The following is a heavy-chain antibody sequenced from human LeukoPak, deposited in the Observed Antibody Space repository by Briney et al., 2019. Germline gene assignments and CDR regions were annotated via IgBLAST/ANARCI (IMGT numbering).Heavy chain of an antibody. CDR2: IKQDGSEK. J-gene: IGHJ4*02. Sequence: GGSLRLSCAASGFTFSSYSMNWVRQAPGKGLEWVANIKQDGSEKYYVGSVKGRFTISRDNAKNSLFLQMNSLKAEDTAVYYCATILSNTSPFEYWGQGTLVTVSS. CDR3: ATILSNTSPFEY. CDR1: GFTFSSYS. D-gene: IGHD4-11*01. V-gene: IGHV3-7*01.